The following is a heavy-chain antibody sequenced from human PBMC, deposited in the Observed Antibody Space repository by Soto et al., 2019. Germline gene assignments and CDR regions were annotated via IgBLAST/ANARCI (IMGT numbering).Heavy chain of an antibody. Sequence: SETLSLTCTVSGGSISSSNWWTWVRQPPGKGLEWIGEIYHSGSTNYNPSLESRVTISVDKSKNQFSLKPSSVTAADTAVYYCARDPDRHQYGMDVWGQGTTVTVSS. CDR3: ARDPDRHQYGMDV. CDR1: GGSISSSNW. CDR2: IYHSGST. J-gene: IGHJ6*02. V-gene: IGHV4-4*02. D-gene: IGHD2-2*01.